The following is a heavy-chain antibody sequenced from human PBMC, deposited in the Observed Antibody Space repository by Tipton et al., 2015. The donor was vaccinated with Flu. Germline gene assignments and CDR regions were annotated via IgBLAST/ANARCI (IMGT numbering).Heavy chain of an antibody. J-gene: IGHJ4*02. D-gene: IGHD6-19*01. Sequence: TLSLTCSVSGDSIGSRYFWGWIRQPPGKGLEWIGNVHQTGSTYYNPSLRSRVTIAVDRPKNQFSLRLTSVTAADTAIYYCARVIPEFVAGLSYWGQGTLVTVSA. V-gene: IGHV4-38-2*02. CDR3: ARVIPEFVAGLSY. CDR1: GDSIGSRYF. CDR2: VHQTGST.